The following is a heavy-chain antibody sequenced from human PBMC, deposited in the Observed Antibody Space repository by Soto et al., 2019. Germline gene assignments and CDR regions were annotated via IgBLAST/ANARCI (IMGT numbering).Heavy chain of an antibody. Sequence: ASVKVSCTASGYTFSSFPIHWVRQAPGQRLEWMGWIHAGNGNTQFSERFQGRVTCTRDTSASIAYMQLSSLISEDTAVYYCATDLDTSSAPGTAGLYGMDVWGQGTTVAVSS. CDR1: GYTFSSFP. CDR3: ATDLDTSSAPGTAGLYGMDV. V-gene: IGHV1-3*01. D-gene: IGHD2-21*02. CDR2: IHAGNGNT. J-gene: IGHJ6*02.